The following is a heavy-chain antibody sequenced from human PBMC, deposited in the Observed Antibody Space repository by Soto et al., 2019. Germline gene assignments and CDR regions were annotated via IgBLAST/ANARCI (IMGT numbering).Heavy chain of an antibody. D-gene: IGHD3-22*01. CDR2: IYYSGST. CDR3: MLGSGWKDFDY. J-gene: IGHJ4*02. V-gene: IGHV4-39*01. CDR1: GGSITSSSYY. Sequence: TSETLSLTCTVSGGSITSSSYYWGWIRQPPGKGLEWIGNIYYSGSTYYNPSLKSRVTISVDTSKNQFSLKLSSVTAADTAVYYCMLGSGWKDFDYWGQGTLVTV.